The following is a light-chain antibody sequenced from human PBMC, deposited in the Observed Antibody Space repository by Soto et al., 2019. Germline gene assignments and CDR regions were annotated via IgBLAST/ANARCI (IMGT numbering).Light chain of an antibody. CDR3: QQYKNWPPRA. J-gene: IGKJ1*01. V-gene: IGKV3-15*01. CDR2: GAS. CDR1: QSIDSY. Sequence: EILMTQSPATLSVSPGESATLSCRASQSIDSYLAWYQQIPGQAPRLLIYGASTRATGIPARFSGSGSGTEFTLTISSLQSEDFAVYYCQQYKNWPPRAFGQGTKVEIK.